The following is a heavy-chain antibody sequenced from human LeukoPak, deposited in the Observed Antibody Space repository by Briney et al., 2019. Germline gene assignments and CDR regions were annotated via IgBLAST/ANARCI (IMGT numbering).Heavy chain of an antibody. V-gene: IGHV3-7*01. CDR2: IKQDGSEK. Sequence: PGGSLRLSCAASGFTFSNYRMNWVRQAPGKGLEWVANIKQDGSEKYYVDSVKGRFTISRDNAKNSLFLQMNSLRAEDSAVYYCARDTRTFDFWGRGTLVTVSS. J-gene: IGHJ4*02. D-gene: IGHD1-26*01. CDR1: GFTFSNYR. CDR3: ARDTRTFDF.